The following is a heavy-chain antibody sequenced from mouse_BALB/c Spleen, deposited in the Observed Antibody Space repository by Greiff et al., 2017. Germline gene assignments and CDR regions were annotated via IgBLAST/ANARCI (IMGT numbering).Heavy chain of an antibody. V-gene: IGHV1S41*01. CDR3: ARGRTTATDWYFDV. D-gene: IGHD1-2*01. Sequence: DLVKPGASVKLSCKASGYTFTSYWINWIQQRPGQGLEWIGRIAPGSGSTYYNEMFKGKATLTVDTSSSTAYIQLSSLSSEDSAVYFGARGRTTATDWYFDVWGAGTTVTVSS. CDR2: IAPGSGST. J-gene: IGHJ1*01. CDR1: GYTFTSYW.